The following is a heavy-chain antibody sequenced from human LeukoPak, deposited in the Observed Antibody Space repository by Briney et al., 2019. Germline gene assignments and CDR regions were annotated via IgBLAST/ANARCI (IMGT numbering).Heavy chain of an antibody. J-gene: IGHJ4*02. CDR2: ISWNSGSI. D-gene: IGHD6-13*01. V-gene: IGHV3-9*01. CDR3: AKDTDGAAAGTTWGH. CDR1: GFTFDDYA. Sequence: GGSLRLSCAASGFTFDDYAMHWVRQAPGKGLEWVSGISWNSGSIGYADSVKGRFTISRDNAKNSLYLQMNSLRAEDTALYYCAKDTDGAAAGTTWGHWGQGTLVTVSS.